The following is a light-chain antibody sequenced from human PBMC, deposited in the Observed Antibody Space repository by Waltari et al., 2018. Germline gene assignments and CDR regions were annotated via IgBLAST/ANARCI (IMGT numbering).Light chain of an antibody. J-gene: IGKJ4*01. Sequence: DIVMTQSPDSLAVSLGERATINCKSSQRVLYRAHNKDYLAWYQQKPGQPPKLLISWASTRESGVPDRFSGSGSGTDFTLTISSLQAEDVAVYYCQQYYSTPLTFGGGTKVEIK. CDR1: QRVLYRAHNKDY. CDR3: QQYYSTPLT. V-gene: IGKV4-1*01. CDR2: WAS.